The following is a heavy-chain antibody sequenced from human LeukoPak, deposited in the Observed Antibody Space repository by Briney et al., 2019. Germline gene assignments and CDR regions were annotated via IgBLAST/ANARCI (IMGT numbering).Heavy chain of an antibody. D-gene: IGHD6-13*01. CDR3: VRHFHGSGYVLDH. Sequence: SETLSLTCTASGVSISSTSYYWGWVRQPPGRGLEWIGGIIYSGNTKYNPSLKSRVTISVDTTKNQFSLKLTSVTAADTAVFFCVRHFHGSGYVLDHWFRGTLV. J-gene: IGHJ4*02. V-gene: IGHV4-39*01. CDR2: IIYSGNT. CDR1: GVSISSTSYY.